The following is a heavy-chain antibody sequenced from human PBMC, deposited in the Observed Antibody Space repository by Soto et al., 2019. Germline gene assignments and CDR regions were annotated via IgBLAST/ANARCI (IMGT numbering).Heavy chain of an antibody. D-gene: IGHD4-17*01. CDR1: GGSISSGDYY. V-gene: IGHV4-30-4*01. CDR2: IYYSGST. CDR3: ARGMDYGDYPDAFDI. J-gene: IGHJ3*02. Sequence: QVQLQESGPGLVKPSQTLSLTCTVSGGSISSGDYYWRWIRQPPGKGLEWIGYIYYSGSTYYNPSLKSRVTISVDTSKNQFSLKLSSVTAADTAVYYCARGMDYGDYPDAFDIWGQGTMVTVSS.